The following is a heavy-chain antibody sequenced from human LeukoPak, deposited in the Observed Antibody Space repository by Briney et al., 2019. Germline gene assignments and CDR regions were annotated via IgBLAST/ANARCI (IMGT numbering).Heavy chain of an antibody. J-gene: IGHJ4*02. D-gene: IGHD3-10*01. CDR1: GFTFSSYA. V-gene: IGHV3-23*01. CDR2: IGGSGGST. Sequence: GGSLRLSCAASGFTFSSYAMSRVRQAPGKELEWVSAIGGSGGSTYYADSVKGRFTIPRDNSKNTLYLQMNSLRAEDTAVYYCAKVGTPMVRGVIPLYLDYWGQGTLVTVSS. CDR3: AKVGTPMVRGVIPLYLDY.